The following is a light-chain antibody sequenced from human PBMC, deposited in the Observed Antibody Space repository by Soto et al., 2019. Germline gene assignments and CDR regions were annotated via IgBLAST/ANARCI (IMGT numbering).Light chain of an antibody. CDR1: QSVSTNY. J-gene: IGKJ2*01. Sequence: EVVLTQSPGTLSLSPGERATLSCRASQSVSTNYLAWYQQKPGQGPRLLIFGSSDSATGIPDRFSGSGSGTDFTLTISRLEPEDFAVYYCQQYGSPPPYTFGQGTKLEIK. CDR2: GSS. V-gene: IGKV3-20*01. CDR3: QQYGSPPPYT.